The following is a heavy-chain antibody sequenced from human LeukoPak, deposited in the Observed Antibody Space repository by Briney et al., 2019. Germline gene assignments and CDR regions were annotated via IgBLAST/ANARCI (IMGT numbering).Heavy chain of an antibody. J-gene: IGHJ1*01. D-gene: IGHD6-13*01. CDR2: VYISGST. CDR1: GGSITSGSYY. CDR3: AGPSGSASDTEYFQN. Sequence: SQTLSLTCTVSGGSITSGSYYWSWIRQPAGKGLECIGRVYISGSTNYNPSLAGRATISIDTSKNQFSLRLSSVTAADTAVYYCAGPSGSASDTEYFQNWGQGTLVTVSS. V-gene: IGHV4-61*02.